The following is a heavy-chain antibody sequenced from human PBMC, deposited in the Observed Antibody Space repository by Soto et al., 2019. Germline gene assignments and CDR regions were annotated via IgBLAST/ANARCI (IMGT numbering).Heavy chain of an antibody. CDR3: ASSHPDMGAPII. Sequence: SETLSLTCPVSGGSISSISYYWGWIRQPPGKGLEWIGSIYYSGSTYYNPSLKSRVTISVDTSKNQFSLKLSSVTAADTAVYYCASSHPDMGAPIIWGQGTLGTVSP. J-gene: IGHJ4*02. CDR1: GGSISSISYY. CDR2: IYYSGST. V-gene: IGHV4-39*07. D-gene: IGHD5-18*01.